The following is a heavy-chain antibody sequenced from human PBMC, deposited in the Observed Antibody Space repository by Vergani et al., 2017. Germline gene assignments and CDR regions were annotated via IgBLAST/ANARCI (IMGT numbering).Heavy chain of an antibody. CDR3: ASWDRHLYY. D-gene: IGHD1-26*01. J-gene: IGHJ4*02. Sequence: QVQLVQSGGGVVQTGGSLRLSCVASGFTFNRYGMQWVRQARGKGLEWVTYVLFDGRKEYYADSVTGRVIGSRDNSHDALDLHMNILVTVATAVYYCASWDRHLYYWGQGSLVTVSS. CDR2: VLFDGRKE. CDR1: GFTFNRYG. V-gene: IGHV3-30*02.